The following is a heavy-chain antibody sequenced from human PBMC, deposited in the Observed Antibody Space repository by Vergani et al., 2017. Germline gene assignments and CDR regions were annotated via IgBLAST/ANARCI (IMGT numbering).Heavy chain of an antibody. J-gene: IGHJ5*02. V-gene: IGHV4-4*07. CDR3: ARALDYDLAWFDP. CDR2: IDTSGST. Sequence: QVDLQESGPGLVKPSETLSLTCTVSGGSINNYYWSWIRQPAGKGLEWIGRIDTSGSTNYNPSLKSRVTMSVHTSKNQFSLKLNSLTAADTAVYYCARALDYDLAWFDPWGQGTLVTVSS. CDR1: GGSINNYY. D-gene: IGHD3-3*01.